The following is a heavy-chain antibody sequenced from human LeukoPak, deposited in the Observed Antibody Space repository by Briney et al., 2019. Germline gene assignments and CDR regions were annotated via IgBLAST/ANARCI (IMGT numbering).Heavy chain of an antibody. Sequence: GGSLRLSCAASGFTFSSYAMHWVRQAPGKGLEWVAVISYDGNNEYYADSVKGRFTISRDNSKNTLYLQMNSLRAEDTAVFYCARDRSGRAAAGFFDYWGQGTLVTVSS. V-gene: IGHV3-30-3*01. CDR3: ARDRSGRAAAGFFDY. CDR2: ISYDGNNE. CDR1: GFTFSSYA. D-gene: IGHD6-13*01. J-gene: IGHJ4*02.